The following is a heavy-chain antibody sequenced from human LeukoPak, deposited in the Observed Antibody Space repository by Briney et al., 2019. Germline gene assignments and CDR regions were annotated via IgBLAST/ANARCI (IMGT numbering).Heavy chain of an antibody. J-gene: IGHJ4*02. D-gene: IGHD3-22*01. Sequence: SETLSLTCTVSGTSIRNYYWSWVRQSPGQGLEWLAYGHHTGSSNFSPPFRSRVTTSVDASRNQFSLRLTSMTTADTAVYYCAREKEGTDHDSTAAFHYWGQGILVIVSS. CDR3: AREKEGTDHDSTAAFHY. CDR1: GTSIRNYY. V-gene: IGHV4-59*01. CDR2: GHHTGSS.